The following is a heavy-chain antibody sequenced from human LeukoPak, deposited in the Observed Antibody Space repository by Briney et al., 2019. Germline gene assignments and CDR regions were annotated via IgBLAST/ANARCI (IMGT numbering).Heavy chain of an antibody. CDR3: ASGYDSNGYDLGY. V-gene: IGHV4-59*12. J-gene: IGHJ4*02. CDR1: GGSISRYY. Sequence: PSETLSLTCTVSGGSISRYYWSWIRQPPGKGLEWFGYVYDSGTTNYNPSLKSRITISVDTSKNQFSLKLSSVTAADTAVYYCASGYDSNGYDLGYWGQGTLVTVSS. CDR2: VYDSGTT. D-gene: IGHD3-22*01.